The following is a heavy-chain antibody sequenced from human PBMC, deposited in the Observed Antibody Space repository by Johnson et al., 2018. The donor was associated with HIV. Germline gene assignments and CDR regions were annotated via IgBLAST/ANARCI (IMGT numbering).Heavy chain of an antibody. CDR2: IKQDGSEE. CDR3: AINSGYDSPGAFDV. J-gene: IGHJ3*01. Sequence: VQLVESGGGVVRPGGSLRLSCAVSGFSFSRYWMSWVRQAPGKGLEWVANIKQDGSEEYYVDSVKGRFTISRDNAKNYVYVQMNSLRAEDTAVYYCAINSGYDSPGAFDVGGQGTMVTGSS. CDR1: GFSFSRYW. V-gene: IGHV3-7*01. D-gene: IGHD5-12*01.